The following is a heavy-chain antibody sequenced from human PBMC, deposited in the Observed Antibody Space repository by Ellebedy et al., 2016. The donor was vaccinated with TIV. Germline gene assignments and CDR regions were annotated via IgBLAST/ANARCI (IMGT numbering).Heavy chain of an antibody. CDR3: ARRFDIVTGSYPRGYYGLDI. CDR1: GYTFTTYA. J-gene: IGHJ6*02. Sequence: AASVQVSCKASGYTFTTYAIHWVRQDPGQRPEWMGWINAGIGNTKYSDNFQGRVTITTDTSASTAYMELRSLRSEDTAVYYCARRFDIVTGSYPRGYYGLDIWGQGTTVTVSS. V-gene: IGHV1-3*01. CDR2: INAGIGNT. D-gene: IGHD3-9*01.